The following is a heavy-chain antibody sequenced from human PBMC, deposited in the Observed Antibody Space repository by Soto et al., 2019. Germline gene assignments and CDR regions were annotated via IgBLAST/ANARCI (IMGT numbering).Heavy chain of an antibody. CDR1: GYTFTSYG. CDR3: ARDKRYPPDVYYYGMDV. V-gene: IGHV1-18*04. CDR2: ISAYNGNT. D-gene: IGHD1-20*01. J-gene: IGHJ6*02. Sequence: ASVKVSCKASGYTFTSYGISWVRQAPGQGLEWMGWISAYNGNTNYAQKLQGRVTMTTDTSTSTAYMELRSLRSDDTAVYYCARDKRYPPDVYYYGMDVWGQGTTVTVSS.